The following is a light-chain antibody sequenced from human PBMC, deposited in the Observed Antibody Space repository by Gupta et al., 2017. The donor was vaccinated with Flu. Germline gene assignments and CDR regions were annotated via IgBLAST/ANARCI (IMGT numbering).Light chain of an antibody. V-gene: IGLV2-14*01. CDR3: SSYTSTNTFYV. J-gene: IGLJ1*01. Sequence: QSALPQPASVSGSPGQSITICCTGTSSDVGRSDSVSWYQQYPGKAPKLIIYDVTTRPSGVSSRFSGSKSGNTASLTISGLEAEDESDYYCSSYTSTNTFYVFGTGTTVTVL. CDR1: SSDVGRSDS. CDR2: DVT.